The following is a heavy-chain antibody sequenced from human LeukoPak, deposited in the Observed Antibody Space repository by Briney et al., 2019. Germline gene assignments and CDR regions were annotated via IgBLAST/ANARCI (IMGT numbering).Heavy chain of an antibody. CDR1: GYTFTSYG. V-gene: IGHV1-18*01. Sequence: ASVKVSCKASGYTFTSYGISWVRQAPGQGLEWMGWISAYNGNTNYAQKLQGRVTMTTDTSTSTAYMELRSLRSDDTAVYYCAREVPYYYGSGSRPPSDYWGQGTLVTVSS. J-gene: IGHJ4*02. D-gene: IGHD3-10*01. CDR3: AREVPYYYGSGSRPPSDY. CDR2: ISAYNGNT.